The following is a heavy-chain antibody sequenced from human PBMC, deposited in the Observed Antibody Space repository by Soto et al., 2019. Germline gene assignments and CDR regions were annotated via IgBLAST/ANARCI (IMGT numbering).Heavy chain of an antibody. CDR2: IKQDGSEK. CDR3: ARVVRGYDFWSGYYTPYYYYGMDV. CDR1: GFTFSSYW. D-gene: IGHD3-3*01. V-gene: IGHV3-7*01. J-gene: IGHJ6*02. Sequence: PGGSLRLSCAASGFTFSSYWMSWVRQAPGKGLEWVANIKQDGSEKYYVDSVKGRFTISRDNAKNSLYLQMNSLRAEDTAVYYCARVVRGYDFWSGYYTPYYYYGMDVWGQGTTVTVSS.